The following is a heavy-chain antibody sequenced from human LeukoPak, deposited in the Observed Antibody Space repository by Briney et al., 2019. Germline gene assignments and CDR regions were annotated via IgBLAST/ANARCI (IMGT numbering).Heavy chain of an antibody. CDR2: ISSSSSYI. CDR1: GFTFSSSS. CDR3: ARVPAYYDSSGYYYYFDY. V-gene: IGHV3-21*01. Sequence: GGSLRLSCAASGFTFSSSSMNWVRQAPGKGLEWVSSISSSSSYIYYADSVKGRFTISRDNAKNSLYLQMNSLRAEDTAVYYCARVPAYYDSSGYYYYFDYWGQGTVVTVS. D-gene: IGHD3-22*01. J-gene: IGHJ4*02.